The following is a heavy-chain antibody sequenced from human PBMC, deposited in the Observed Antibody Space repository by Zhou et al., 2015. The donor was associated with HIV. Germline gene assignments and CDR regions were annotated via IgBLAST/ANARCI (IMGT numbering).Heavy chain of an antibody. CDR2: IIPIFGTA. CDR3: ARARADSSGYYEPDDY. D-gene: IGHD3-22*01. J-gene: IGHJ4*02. V-gene: IGHV1-69*01. CDR1: GGTFRTFA. Sequence: QVQLVQSGAEVKKPGSSVRVSCRVSGGTFRTFAINWVRQAPGQGLEWMGGIIPIFGTANYAQKFQGRVTITADESTSTAYMELSSLRSEDTAVYYCARARADSSGYYEPDDYWGQGTLVTVSS.